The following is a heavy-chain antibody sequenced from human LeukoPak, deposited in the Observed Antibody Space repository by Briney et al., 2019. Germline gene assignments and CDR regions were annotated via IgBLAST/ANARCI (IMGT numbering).Heavy chain of an antibody. CDR1: GGSISSGGYY. J-gene: IGHJ6*02. CDR2: IYYSGST. D-gene: IGHD3-10*01. V-gene: IGHV4-31*03. Sequence: SQTLSLTCTVSGGSISSGGYYWSWIRQHPGKGLEWIGYIYYSGSTYYNPSLKSRVTISVDTSKNQFSLKLSSVTAADTAVYYCARVDFGRVSGSYSGPNYYYYYGMDVWGQGTTVTVSS. CDR3: ARVDFGRVSGSYSGPNYYYYYGMDV.